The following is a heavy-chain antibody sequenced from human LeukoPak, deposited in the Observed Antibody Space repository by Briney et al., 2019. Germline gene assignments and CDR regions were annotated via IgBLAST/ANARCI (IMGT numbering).Heavy chain of an antibody. CDR2: IYSGGST. J-gene: IGHJ6*02. D-gene: IGHD5-18*01. CDR3: ARGGYSYGRPTYGMDV. V-gene: IGHV3-53*01. Sequence: GGSLRLSCAASGFTVSSNYMSWVRQAPGKGLEWVSVIYSGGSTYYADSVKGRFTISRDNSKNTLYLQMNSLRAEDTAVYYCARGGYSYGRPTYGMDVWGQGTTVTVSS. CDR1: GFTVSSNY.